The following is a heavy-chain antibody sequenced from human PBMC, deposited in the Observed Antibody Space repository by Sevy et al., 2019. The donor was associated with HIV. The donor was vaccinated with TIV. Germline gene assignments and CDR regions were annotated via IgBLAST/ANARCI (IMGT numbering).Heavy chain of an antibody. V-gene: IGHV1-8*01. Sequence: ASVKVSCKASGYTFTSYDINWVRQATGQGLEWMGWMNPNSGNTGYAQKFQGRVTMTRNTSISTAYRELSSLRSEDTAVYYCARSLKGYGSSTSCYTTGYYYYYGMDVWGQGTTVTVSS. CDR2: MNPNSGNT. J-gene: IGHJ6*02. D-gene: IGHD2-2*02. CDR3: ARSLKGYGSSTSCYTTGYYYYYGMDV. CDR1: GYTFTSYD.